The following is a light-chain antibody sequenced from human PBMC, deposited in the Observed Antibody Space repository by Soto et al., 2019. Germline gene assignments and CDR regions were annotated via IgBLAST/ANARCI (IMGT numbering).Light chain of an antibody. CDR2: DVS. V-gene: IGLV2-14*01. CDR1: SSDVGGYKY. CDR3: SSYTSSSLYV. J-gene: IGLJ1*01. Sequence: QSALTQPASVSGSPGQSITISCTGTSSDVGGYKYVSWYQQYPGKAPKLMIYDVSNRPSGVSNRFSGSKSGNTASLTISGLQDEDEADYYCSSYTSSSLYVFGTGTKLTVL.